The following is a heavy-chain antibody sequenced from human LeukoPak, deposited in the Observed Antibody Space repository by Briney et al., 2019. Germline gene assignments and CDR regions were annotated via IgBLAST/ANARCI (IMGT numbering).Heavy chain of an antibody. D-gene: IGHD6-13*01. CDR1: GGSFSGYY. CDR2: INHSGST. V-gene: IGHV4-34*01. J-gene: IGHJ4*02. CDR3: ARFSAGNSSSWYPTYYFDY. Sequence: TSETLSLTCAVYGGSFSGYYWSWIRQPPGKGLEWIGEINHSGSTNYNPSLKSRVTISVDTSKNQFSLKLSSVTAADTAVYYCARFSAGNSSSWYPTYYFDYWGQGTLVTVSS.